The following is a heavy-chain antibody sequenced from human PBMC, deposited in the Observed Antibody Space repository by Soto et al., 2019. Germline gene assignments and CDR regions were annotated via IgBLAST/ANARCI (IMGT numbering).Heavy chain of an antibody. Sequence: GGSLRLSCAASGFTVSSNYMSWVRQAPGKGLEWVSLIYSGGTTYYADSVKDRFTISRDNSKNTLYLQMNSLRAEDTAVYYCARDLSSSNDYWGQGTLVTVSS. CDR3: ARDLSSSNDY. CDR1: GFTVSSNY. CDR2: IYSGGTT. J-gene: IGHJ4*02. V-gene: IGHV3-66*01. D-gene: IGHD6-13*01.